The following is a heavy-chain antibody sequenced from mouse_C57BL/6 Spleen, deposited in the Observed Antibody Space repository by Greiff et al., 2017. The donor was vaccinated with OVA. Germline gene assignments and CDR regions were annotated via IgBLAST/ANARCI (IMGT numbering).Heavy chain of an antibody. V-gene: IGHV1-53*01. J-gene: IGHJ2*01. CDR1: GYTFTSYW. CDR3: ARDRRAGDYFDY. CDR2: INPSNGGT. Sequence: QVQLQQPGTELVKPGASVKLSCKASGYTFTSYWMHWVKQRPGQGLEWIGNINPSNGGTNYNEKFKSKSTLTVDKSSSTAYMQLSSLTSEDSAVYYCARDRRAGDYFDYWGQGTTLTVSS.